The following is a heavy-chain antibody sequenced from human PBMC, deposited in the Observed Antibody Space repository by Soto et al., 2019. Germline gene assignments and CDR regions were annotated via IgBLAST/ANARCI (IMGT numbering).Heavy chain of an antibody. J-gene: IGHJ6*02. Sequence: LRLSCAASGFTFSDSYMSWIRQAPGKGLEWISYITFSGNTVYYADSLKGRFTISRDNAKNSLYLQMNRLRAEDTAVYYCARVSWREKYGMDVWGQGTTVTAP. CDR2: ITFSGNTV. CDR1: GFTFSDSY. CDR3: ARVSWREKYGMDV. V-gene: IGHV3-11*01.